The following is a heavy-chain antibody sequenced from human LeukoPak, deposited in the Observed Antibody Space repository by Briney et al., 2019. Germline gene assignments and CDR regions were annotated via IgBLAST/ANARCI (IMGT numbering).Heavy chain of an antibody. Sequence: GGSLRLSCAASGFPFSSYWMSWVRQAPGKGLEWVANIRHDGSETYYVDSLRGRFTISRDNAKNLVYLQMSSLRAEDTAVYYCARDEAVGKANDYWGQGTLVTVSS. V-gene: IGHV3-7*01. CDR3: ARDEAVGKANDY. CDR2: IRHDGSET. D-gene: IGHD7-27*01. J-gene: IGHJ4*02. CDR1: GFPFSSYW.